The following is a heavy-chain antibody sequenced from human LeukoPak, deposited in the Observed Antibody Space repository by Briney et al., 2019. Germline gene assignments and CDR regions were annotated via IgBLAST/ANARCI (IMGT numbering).Heavy chain of an antibody. CDR2: ISYDGSNK. Sequence: GGSLRLSCAASGFTFSSYGMHWVRQAPGKGLEWVAVISYDGSNKYYADSVKGRFTISRDNSKNTLYLQMNGLRAEDTAVYYCAKVIAAATDAFDIWGQGTMVTVSS. CDR1: GFTFSSYG. CDR3: AKVIAAATDAFDI. V-gene: IGHV3-30*18. J-gene: IGHJ3*02. D-gene: IGHD6-13*01.